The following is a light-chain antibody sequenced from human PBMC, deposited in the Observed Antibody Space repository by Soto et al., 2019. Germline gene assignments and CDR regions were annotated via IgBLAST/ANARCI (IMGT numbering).Light chain of an antibody. V-gene: IGKV1-9*01. Sequence: DIQLTQSPSFLSASVGDRVTITCRASQDISSYLAWYQQKPGKAPELLIHGASTLHSGVPSRFSGSESGTEFTLTISSLQPEDFATYYCQQLNSYPLTFGGGTKVEIK. J-gene: IGKJ4*01. CDR2: GAS. CDR3: QQLNSYPLT. CDR1: QDISSY.